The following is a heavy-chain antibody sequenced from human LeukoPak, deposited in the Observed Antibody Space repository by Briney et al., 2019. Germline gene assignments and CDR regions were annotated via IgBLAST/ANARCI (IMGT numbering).Heavy chain of an antibody. CDR1: GFSFSSYG. V-gene: IGHV3-48*04. CDR2: TSTSSSTI. D-gene: IGHD2-15*01. Sequence: GGSLRLSCAASGFSFSSYGMDWVRQAPGKGLEWVSYTSTSSSTIYYADSVKGRFTISRDNAKNSLNSLGAEDTAVYYCARAFWDCSGSSCYLKNYYYHYIDVWGKGPTVTVSS. CDR3: ARAFWDCSGSSCYLKNYYYHYIDV. J-gene: IGHJ6*03.